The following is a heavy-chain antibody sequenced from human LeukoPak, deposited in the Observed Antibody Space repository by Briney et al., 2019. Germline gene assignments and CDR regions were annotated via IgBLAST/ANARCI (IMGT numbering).Heavy chain of an antibody. J-gene: IGHJ3*02. Sequence: PGGSLRLSCAASGFTFSGYSMNWVRQAPGKGLEWVSSISSSSSYIYYADSVKGRFTISRDNAKNSLYLQMNSLRAEDTAVYYCARDLMEWGYSGYEPLYAFDIWGQGTMVTVSS. CDR3: ARDLMEWGYSGYEPLYAFDI. V-gene: IGHV3-21*01. CDR2: ISSSSSYI. D-gene: IGHD5-12*01. CDR1: GFTFSGYS.